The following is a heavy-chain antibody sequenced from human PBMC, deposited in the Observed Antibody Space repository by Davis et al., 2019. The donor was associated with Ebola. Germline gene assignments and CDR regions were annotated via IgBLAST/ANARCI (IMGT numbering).Heavy chain of an antibody. CDR1: GYTFSDHW. Sequence: KVSCKASGYTFSDHWVAWVRRMPGKGLEWMGIIYAGDSDTRYSPSFQGQVTITVDKSITTAYLQWSSLKASDTAMYFCARQGISSSWFDYWGQGTLVTVSS. CDR2: IYAGDSDT. V-gene: IGHV5-51*01. D-gene: IGHD6-13*01. CDR3: ARQGISSSWFDY. J-gene: IGHJ4*02.